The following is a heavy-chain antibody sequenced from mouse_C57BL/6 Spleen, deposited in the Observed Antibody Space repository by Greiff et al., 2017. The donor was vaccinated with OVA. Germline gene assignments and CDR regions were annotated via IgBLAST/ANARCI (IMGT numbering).Heavy chain of an antibody. CDR1: GFTFSSYA. CDR3: ARGDYGSSYVPSWFAY. J-gene: IGHJ3*01. V-gene: IGHV5-4*03. Sequence: EVMLVESGGGLVKPGGSLKLSCAASGFTFSSYAMSWVRQTPEKRLEWVATISDGGSYTYYPDNVKGRFTISRDNAKNNLYLQMSHLKSEDTAMYYCARGDYGSSYVPSWFAYWGQGTLVTVSA. CDR2: ISDGGSYT. D-gene: IGHD1-1*01.